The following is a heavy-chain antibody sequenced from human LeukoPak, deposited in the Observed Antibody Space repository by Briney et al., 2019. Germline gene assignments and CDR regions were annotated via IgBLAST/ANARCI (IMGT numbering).Heavy chain of an antibody. J-gene: IGHJ5*02. Sequence: GASVKVSCKASGYTFTGYYMHWVRQAPGQGPEWMGWINPNSGGTNYAQKFQGRVTMTRDTSISTAYMELSRLRSDDTAVYYCARGAELLWFGDPGYNWFDPWGQGTLVTVSS. D-gene: IGHD3-10*01. CDR2: INPNSGGT. CDR1: GYTFTGYY. V-gene: IGHV1-2*02. CDR3: ARGAELLWFGDPGYNWFDP.